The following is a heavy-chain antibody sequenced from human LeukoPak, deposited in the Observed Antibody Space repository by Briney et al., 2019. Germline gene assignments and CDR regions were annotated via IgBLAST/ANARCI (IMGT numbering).Heavy chain of an antibody. J-gene: IGHJ6*03. D-gene: IGHD5-18*01. CDR2: INHSGST. V-gene: IGHV4-34*01. CDR3: ARGGYGYGSTVTTPRRYMDV. Sequence: SETLSLTCAVYGGSFSGYYWSWIRQPPGKGLEWIGEINHSGSTNYNPSLKSRVTISVDTSKNQFSLKLSSVTAADTAVYYCARGGYGYGSTVTTPRRYMDVWGKGTTVTVSS. CDR1: GGSFSGYY.